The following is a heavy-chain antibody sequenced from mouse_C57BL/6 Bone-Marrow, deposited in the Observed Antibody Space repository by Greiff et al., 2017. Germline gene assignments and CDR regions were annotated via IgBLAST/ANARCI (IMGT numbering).Heavy chain of an antibody. Sequence: VHVKQSGAELVRPGASVKLSCTASGFNIKDYYMHWVKQRPEQGLEWIGRIDPEDGDTEYAPKFQGKATMTADTSSNTAYLQLSSLTYEDTAVYYCTTEGDYEDAMDYWGQGTSVTVSS. CDR2: IDPEDGDT. D-gene: IGHD2-4*01. CDR1: GFNIKDYY. V-gene: IGHV14-1*01. J-gene: IGHJ4*01. CDR3: TTEGDYEDAMDY.